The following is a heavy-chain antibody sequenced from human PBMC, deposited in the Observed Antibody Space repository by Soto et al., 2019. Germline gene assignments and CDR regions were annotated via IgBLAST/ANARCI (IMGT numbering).Heavy chain of an antibody. CDR3: ARDGRGVPFFDP. D-gene: IGHD3-10*01. Sequence: SETLSLTCTVSGGSISSGGYYWSWIRQHPGKGLEWIGYIYHSGSTYYNPSLKSRVTISVETSKNQFSLKLSSVTAADTAVYYCARDGRGVPFFDPWGQGTLVTVSS. J-gene: IGHJ5*02. V-gene: IGHV4-31*03. CDR1: GGSISSGGYY. CDR2: IYHSGST.